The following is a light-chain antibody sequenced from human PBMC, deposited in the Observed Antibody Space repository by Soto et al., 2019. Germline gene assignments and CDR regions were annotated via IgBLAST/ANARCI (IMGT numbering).Light chain of an antibody. CDR1: QSISSW. CDR2: DAS. V-gene: IGKV1-5*01. CDR3: QQYNSYSYT. J-gene: IGKJ2*01. Sequence: DIQMTQSPSPLSASVGDRVTITCGASQSISSWLAWYQQKPGKAPKLLIYDASSLESGVPSRFSGSGSGTEFTLTISSLQPDDFATYYCQQYNSYSYTFGQGTKLEIK.